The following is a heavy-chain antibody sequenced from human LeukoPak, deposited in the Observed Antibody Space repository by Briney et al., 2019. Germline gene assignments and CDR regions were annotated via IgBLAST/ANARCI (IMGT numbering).Heavy chain of an antibody. CDR1: GGTFSSYA. D-gene: IGHD2-2*01. V-gene: IGHV1-69*04. CDR3: ASFSSTSGVLDY. CDR2: IIPILGIA. J-gene: IGHJ4*02. Sequence: ASVKVSCKASGGTFSSYAISWVRQAPGQGLEWMGRIIPILGIANYAQKFQGRVTITADESTSTAYMELSSLRSEDTAVYYCASFSSTSGVLDYWGQGTLVTVSS.